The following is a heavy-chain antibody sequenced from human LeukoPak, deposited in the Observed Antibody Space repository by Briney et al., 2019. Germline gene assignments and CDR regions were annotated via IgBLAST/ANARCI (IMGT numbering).Heavy chain of an antibody. V-gene: IGHV3-30*01. J-gene: IGHJ4*02. D-gene: IGHD3-10*01. CDR1: GFTFSSYA. CDR2: ISYHGDIT. Sequence: SGRSLRLSCAASGFTFSSYAMHWVRQAPGKGLEWVALISYHGDITYYADSVEGRFTLSRDNSKTTLFLQLNSLRAEDTAVYYCARDSTYYYDSGSSGPHYFDFWGQGTLVTVSS. CDR3: ARDSTYYYDSGSSGPHYFDF.